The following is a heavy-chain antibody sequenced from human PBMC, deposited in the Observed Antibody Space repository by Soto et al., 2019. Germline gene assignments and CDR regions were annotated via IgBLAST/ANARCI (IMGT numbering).Heavy chain of an antibody. CDR1: GGSFSGYY. CDR3: ARAGGPIAARPPYYYYGMDV. D-gene: IGHD6-6*01. CDR2: INHSGST. J-gene: IGHJ6*02. V-gene: IGHV4-34*01. Sequence: SETLSLTCAVYGGSFSGYYWSWIRQPPGKGLEWIGEINHSGSTNYNPSLKSRVTISVDTSKNQFSLKLSSVTAADTAVYYCARAGGPIAARPPYYYYGMDVWGQGTTVTVSS.